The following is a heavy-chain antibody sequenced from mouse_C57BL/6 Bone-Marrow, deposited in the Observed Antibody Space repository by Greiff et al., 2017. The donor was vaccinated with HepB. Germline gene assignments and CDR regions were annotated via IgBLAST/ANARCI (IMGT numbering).Heavy chain of an antibody. V-gene: IGHV1-74*01. CDR1: GYTFTSYW. Sequence: VQLQQPGAELVKPGASVKVSCKASGYTFTSYWMHWVKQRPGQGLEWIGRIHPSDSDTNYNQKFKGKATLTVDKSSSTAYMQLSSLTSEDSAVYYCAIGVYYDYDVAWFAYWGQGTLVTVSA. CDR3: AIGVYYDYDVAWFAY. J-gene: IGHJ3*01. CDR2: IHPSDSDT. D-gene: IGHD2-4*01.